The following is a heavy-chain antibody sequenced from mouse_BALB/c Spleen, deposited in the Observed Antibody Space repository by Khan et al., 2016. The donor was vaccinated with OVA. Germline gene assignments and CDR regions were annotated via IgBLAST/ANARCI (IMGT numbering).Heavy chain of an antibody. CDR3: VRDGAYERIDGWFAY. CDR1: GYTFTSYT. Sequence: QVRLQQSGAELARPGASVKMSCKTSGYTFTSYTIHWIKLRPGQGLEWIGYINPNNGYTNYNQKFKDKATLTADKSSTTVYMQLSSLTSDDSAFYNCVRDGAYERIDGWFAYWGQGTLVTVSA. CDR2: INPNNGYT. V-gene: IGHV1-4*01. J-gene: IGHJ3*01. D-gene: IGHD2-3*01.